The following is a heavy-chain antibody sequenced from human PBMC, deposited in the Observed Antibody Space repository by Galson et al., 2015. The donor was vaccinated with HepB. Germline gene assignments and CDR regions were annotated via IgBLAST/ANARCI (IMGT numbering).Heavy chain of an antibody. CDR3: ARGKWLVPSRD. V-gene: IGHV3-30-3*01. J-gene: IGHJ4*02. D-gene: IGHD6-19*01. CDR2: ISYDGSNK. Sequence: SLRLSCAASGFTFSSYAMHWVRQAPGKGLEWVAVISYDGSNKYYADSVKGRFTISRDNSKNTLYLQMNSLRAEDTAVYYCARGKWLVPSRDWGQGTLVTVSS. CDR1: GFTFSSYA.